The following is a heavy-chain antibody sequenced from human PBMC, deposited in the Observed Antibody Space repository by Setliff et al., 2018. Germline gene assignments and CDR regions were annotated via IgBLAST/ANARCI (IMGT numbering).Heavy chain of an antibody. V-gene: IGHV4-39*07. CDR3: ARLRGAFDY. CDR2: IYYSGST. J-gene: IGHJ4*02. CDR1: GDSISSGIYH. Sequence: PSETLSLTCSVSGDSISSGIYHWSWIRQPAGKGLEWIGSIYYSGSTYYNPSLKSRVTISVDTSKNQLSLKLNSVTAADTAVYYCARLRGAFDYWGQGTLVTVSS. D-gene: IGHD3-16*01.